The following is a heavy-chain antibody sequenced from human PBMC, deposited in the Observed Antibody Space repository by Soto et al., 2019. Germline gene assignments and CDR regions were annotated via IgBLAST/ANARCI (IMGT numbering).Heavy chain of an antibody. J-gene: IGHJ4*02. Sequence: GASVKVSCKASGYTFTGYYMHWVRQAPGQGLEWMGWINPNSGGTNYAQKLQGRVTMTTDTSTSTAYMELRSLRSDDTAVYYCARAGLATITSYFDYWGQGTLVTVSS. CDR2: INPNSGGT. CDR1: GYTFTGYY. V-gene: IGHV1-2*02. CDR3: ARAGLATITSYFDY. D-gene: IGHD5-12*01.